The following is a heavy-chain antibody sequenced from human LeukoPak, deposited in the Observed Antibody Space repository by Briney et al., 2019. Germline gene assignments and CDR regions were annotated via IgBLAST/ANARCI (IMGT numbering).Heavy chain of an antibody. D-gene: IGHD6-19*01. CDR1: GFTFDDYA. V-gene: IGHV3-9*03. J-gene: IGHJ4*02. Sequence: GGSLRLSCAASGFTFDDYAMHWVRQAPGKGLEWVSGISWNGGSIGYADSVKGRFTISRDNAKNSLYLQMNSLRAEDMALYYCAKESSSGYYFDYWGQGTLVTVSS. CDR2: ISWNGGSI. CDR3: AKESSSGYYFDY.